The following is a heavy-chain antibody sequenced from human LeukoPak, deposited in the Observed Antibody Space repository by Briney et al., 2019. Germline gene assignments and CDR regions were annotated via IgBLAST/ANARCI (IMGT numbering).Heavy chain of an antibody. D-gene: IGHD2-8*01. CDR2: IRYDGSIE. J-gene: IGHJ4*02. CDR1: GFTFSRYG. V-gene: IGHV3-30*02. Sequence: PGGSLRLSCAASGFTFSRYGMHWVRQAPGKGPEWVAFIRYDGSIEYYADSVKGRFTISRDNSKNTLYLQMKSLRVEDTAIYYCAKEPLDCTNGVCYTGGFDNWGQGTLVTISS. CDR3: AKEPLDCTNGVCYTGGFDN.